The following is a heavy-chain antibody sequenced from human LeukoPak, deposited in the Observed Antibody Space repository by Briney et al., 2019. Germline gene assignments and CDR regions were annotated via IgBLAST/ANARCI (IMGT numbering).Heavy chain of an antibody. D-gene: IGHD2-2*01. CDR1: GYTFTSYD. CDR2: MNPNSGNT. CDR3: ARVGLEYQLLFFQESWFDP. J-gene: IGHJ5*02. Sequence: ASVKVFCKASGYTFTSYDINWVRQATGQGLEWMGWMNPNSGNTGYAQKFQGRVTITRNPSISTAYMEMSSLRSEDTAVYYCARVGLEYQLLFFQESWFDPWGQGTLVTVSS. V-gene: IGHV1-8*03.